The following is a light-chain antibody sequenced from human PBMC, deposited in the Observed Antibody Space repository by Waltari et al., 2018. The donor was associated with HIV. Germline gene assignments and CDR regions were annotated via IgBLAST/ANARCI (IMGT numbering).Light chain of an antibody. V-gene: IGLV2-23*01. CDR2: EGS. CDR3: CSYAGSSTLEV. CDR1: SSDVGSYHL. Sequence: QSALTQPASVSGSPGPSITISCTGTSSDVGSYHLVSWYQQHPGKAPKLMIYEGSKRPSGVSNRFSGSKSGNTASLTISGLQAEDEADYYCCSYAGSSTLEVFGGGTKLTVL. J-gene: IGLJ2*01.